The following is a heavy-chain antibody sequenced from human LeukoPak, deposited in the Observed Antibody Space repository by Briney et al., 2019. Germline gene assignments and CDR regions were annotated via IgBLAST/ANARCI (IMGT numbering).Heavy chain of an antibody. J-gene: IGHJ4*02. CDR3: ARAVAVADYYFDY. Sequence: SETLSLTCTVSGGSISSYYWSWIRQPPGKGLEWIGYIYYSGSTNYNPSLKSRVTISVDTSKNQFSLKLSSVTAADTAVYYCARAVAVADYYFDYWGQGTLVTVSS. D-gene: IGHD6-19*01. CDR1: GGSISSYY. V-gene: IGHV4-59*01. CDR2: IYYSGST.